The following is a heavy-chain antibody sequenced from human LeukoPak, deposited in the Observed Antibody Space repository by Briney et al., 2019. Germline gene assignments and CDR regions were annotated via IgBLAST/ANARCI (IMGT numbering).Heavy chain of an antibody. CDR3: ARGENYDSSGYGKLDY. D-gene: IGHD3-22*01. CDR1: GFTFISYW. V-gene: IGHV3-74*01. J-gene: IGHJ4*02. CDR2: VNSDGSST. Sequence: GGSLRLSCVAPGFTFISYWMHWVRQAPGKGLVWVSRVNSDGSSTSYADSVKGRFTISRDNAKNTLYLQMNSLRAEDTAVYYCARGENYDSSGYGKLDYWGREPWSPSPQ.